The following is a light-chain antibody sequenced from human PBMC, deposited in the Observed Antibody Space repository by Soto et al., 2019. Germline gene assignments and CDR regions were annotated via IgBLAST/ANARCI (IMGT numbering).Light chain of an antibody. V-gene: IGKV3-20*01. J-gene: IGKJ1*01. Sequence: EIVLTQSPGTLSLSPGERATLSCRASQSVSSSYLAWYQQKPGQAPRLLIYGASSRAIGIPDRFSGSGSGTDFTLTISRLEPEDFAVYYCQQYGSSRLTFGQGTKVEIK. CDR1: QSVSSSY. CDR3: QQYGSSRLT. CDR2: GAS.